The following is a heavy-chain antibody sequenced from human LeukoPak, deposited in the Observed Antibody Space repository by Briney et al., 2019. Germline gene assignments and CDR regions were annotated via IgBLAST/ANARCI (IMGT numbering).Heavy chain of an antibody. V-gene: IGHV3-23*01. J-gene: IGHJ4*02. Sequence: GGSLRLSCAASGFTFSSYAMSWVRQAPGKGLEWVSAISGSGGSTYYADSVKGRSTISRDNSKNTLYLQMNSLRAEDTAVYYCAKISVEGRGLRFDYWGQGTLVTVSS. CDR3: AKISVEGRGLRFDY. D-gene: IGHD2-15*01. CDR2: ISGSGGST. CDR1: GFTFSSYA.